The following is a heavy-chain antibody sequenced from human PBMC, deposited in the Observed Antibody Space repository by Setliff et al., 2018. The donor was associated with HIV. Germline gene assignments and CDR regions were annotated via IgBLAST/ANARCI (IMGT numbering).Heavy chain of an antibody. D-gene: IGHD6-13*01. Sequence: SETLSLTCAVSGYSISSNFLWGWVRQPPGQGLEWIGSIHHAGSTHYNPSLESRVTLSLDTSRNLFSLALSSVTAADTAVYYCAREPGRGSSWYVGFSYYYYYMDVWGKGTTVTVSS. CDR2: IHHAGST. CDR1: GYSISSNFL. J-gene: IGHJ6*03. V-gene: IGHV4-38-2*02. CDR3: AREPGRGSSWYVGFSYYYYYMDV.